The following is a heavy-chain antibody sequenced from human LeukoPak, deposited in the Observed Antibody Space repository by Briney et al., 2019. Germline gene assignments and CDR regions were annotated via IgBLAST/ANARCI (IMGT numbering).Heavy chain of an antibody. V-gene: IGHV3-7*03. J-gene: IGHJ4*02. CDR1: GFTFSSYW. CDR2: IKQDGSEK. Sequence: PGGSLRLSCAASGFTFSSYWMSWVRQAPGKGLEWVANIKQDGSEKYYVDSVKGRFTISRDNAKNSLYLQMNSLRAEDTAVYYCATVAVRSTSWYVNYWGQGTLVTVSS. D-gene: IGHD6-13*01. CDR3: ATVAVRSTSWYVNY.